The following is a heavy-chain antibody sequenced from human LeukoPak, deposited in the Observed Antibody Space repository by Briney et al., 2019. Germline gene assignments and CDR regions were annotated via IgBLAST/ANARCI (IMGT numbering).Heavy chain of an antibody. CDR1: GFTFSSYW. V-gene: IGHV3-7*03. CDR3: TTSDCEY. CDR2: IKPDGNDK. Sequence: GGSLRLSCAASGFTFSSYWMSWVRQAPGKGLEWVATIKPDGNDKFLVDSVKGRFTISRDNAKTSLFLQMNGLRAEDTAMYYCTTSDCEYWGQGALVTVSS. J-gene: IGHJ4*02.